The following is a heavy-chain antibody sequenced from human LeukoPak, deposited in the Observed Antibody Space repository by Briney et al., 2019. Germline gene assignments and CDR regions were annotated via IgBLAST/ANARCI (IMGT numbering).Heavy chain of an antibody. CDR2: ISGDGGST. V-gene: IGHV3-43*02. CDR3: AKDGYYDILTGSNWYFDL. J-gene: IGHJ2*01. Sequence: GGSLRLSCAASGFTFDDYAMHWVRHAPGKGLEWVSLISGDGGSTYYADSVKGRFTISRDNSKNSLYLQMNSLRTEDTALYYCAKDGYYDILTGSNWYFDLWGRGTLVTVSS. CDR1: GFTFDDYA. D-gene: IGHD3-9*01.